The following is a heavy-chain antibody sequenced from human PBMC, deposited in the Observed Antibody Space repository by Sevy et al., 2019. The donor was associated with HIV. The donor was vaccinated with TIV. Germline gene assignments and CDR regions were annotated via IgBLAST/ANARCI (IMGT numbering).Heavy chain of an antibody. V-gene: IGHV3-33*01. D-gene: IGHD3-3*01. CDR2: IWYDGTNK. CDR3: AREGLLEWLFSFDY. J-gene: IGHJ4*02. Sequence: GGSLRLSCAASGFTFSSYGMHWVRQAPGKGLEWVAVIWYDGTNKYYADSVKGRFTISRDNSNNTLYLQMNSLRAEDTAEYYCAREGLLEWLFSFDYWGQGTLVTVSS. CDR1: GFTFSSYG.